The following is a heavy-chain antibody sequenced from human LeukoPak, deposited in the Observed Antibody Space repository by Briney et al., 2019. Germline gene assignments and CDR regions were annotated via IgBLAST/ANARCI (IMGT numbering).Heavy chain of an antibody. J-gene: IGHJ5*02. CDR2: ISGGGERT. Sequence: GGSLRLSCAASGIVFSRTAMNWARQSPGRGLEWLSAISGGGERTFYADSVKGRFTISRDNSKNMVYLQMNSLSADDTAIYYCGKDGGQYSSGPEFDPRGQGALVTVSS. V-gene: IGHV3-23*01. CDR1: GIVFSRTA. CDR3: GKDGGQYSSGPEFDP. D-gene: IGHD6-19*01.